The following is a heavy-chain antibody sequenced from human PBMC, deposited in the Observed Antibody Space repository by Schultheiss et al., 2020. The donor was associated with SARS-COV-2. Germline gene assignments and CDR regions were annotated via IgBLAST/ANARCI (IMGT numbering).Heavy chain of an antibody. J-gene: IGHJ4*02. CDR1: GGSFSGYY. CDR2: INHSGST. V-gene: IGHV4-34*01. CDR3: ARGQAAIVVVVAASYFDY. D-gene: IGHD2-15*01. Sequence: SETLSLTCAVYGGSFSGYYWSWIRQPPGKGLEWIGKINHSGSTNYNPSLKSRVTISVDTSKNQFSLKLSSVTAADTAVYYCARGQAAIVVVVAASYFDYWGQGTLVTVSS.